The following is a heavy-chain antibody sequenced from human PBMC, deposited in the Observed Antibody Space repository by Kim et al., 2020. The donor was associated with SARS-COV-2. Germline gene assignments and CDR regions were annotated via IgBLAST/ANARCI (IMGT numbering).Heavy chain of an antibody. Sequence: QKFQGRVTMTRDTSTSTVYMELSSLRSEDTAVYYCARGIMVRGVIAWFDPWGQGTLVTVSS. D-gene: IGHD3-10*01. CDR3: ARGIMVRGVIAWFDP. J-gene: IGHJ5*02. V-gene: IGHV1-46*01.